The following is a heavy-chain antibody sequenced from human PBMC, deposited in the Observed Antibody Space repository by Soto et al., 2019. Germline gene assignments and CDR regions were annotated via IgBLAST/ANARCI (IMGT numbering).Heavy chain of an antibody. V-gene: IGHV3-23*01. J-gene: IGHJ4*02. CDR3: AKDRSGSYSPYYFDS. Sequence: EVQLLESGGGLVQPGGSLRLSCAASGFTFSSYALSWVRQAPGKGLEWVSAISGSGGSTYYADSVKGRFTISRDNSKNTLYLQMNSLRAEDTAVYYCAKDRSGSYSPYYFDSWGQGTLVTVSS. D-gene: IGHD1-26*01. CDR1: GFTFSSYA. CDR2: ISGSGGST.